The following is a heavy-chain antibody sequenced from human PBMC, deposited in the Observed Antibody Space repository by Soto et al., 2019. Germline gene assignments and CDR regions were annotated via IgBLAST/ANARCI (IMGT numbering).Heavy chain of an antibody. D-gene: IGHD3-22*01. CDR2: IIPIFGTA. J-gene: IGHJ6*02. CDR3: SVTTTNYYSLGTDV. CDR1: GGTFSSYA. Sequence: QVQLVQSGAEVKKPGSSVKVSCKASGGTFSSYAISWVRQAPGQGLEWMGGIIPIFGTADYAQKFQGRVTITAGEATTTAYMELRRLSSEATAVYYCSVTTTNYYSLGTDVWGQGTTVTVSS. V-gene: IGHV1-69*12.